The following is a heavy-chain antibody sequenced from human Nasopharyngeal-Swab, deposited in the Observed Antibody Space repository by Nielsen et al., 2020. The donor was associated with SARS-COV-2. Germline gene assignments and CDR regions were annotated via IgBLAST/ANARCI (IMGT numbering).Heavy chain of an antibody. Sequence: LSLTCAASGFTFNNYKFNWVRQAPGKGLEWVSSISSSSSYIYSAASVKGRFTISRDNAKNSLYLQMNSLRAEDTAVYYCARDGLDYDFWSAYFMDVWGQGTTVTVSS. J-gene: IGHJ6*02. CDR2: ISSSSSYI. D-gene: IGHD3-3*01. CDR3: ARDGLDYDFWSAYFMDV. CDR1: GFTFNNYK. V-gene: IGHV3-21*01.